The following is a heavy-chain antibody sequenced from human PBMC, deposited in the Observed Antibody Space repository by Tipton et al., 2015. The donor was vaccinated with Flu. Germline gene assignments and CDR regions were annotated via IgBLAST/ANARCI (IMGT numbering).Heavy chain of an antibody. CDR3: ASGVGDGDYVGALNYYYYMDV. V-gene: IGHV4-39*01. D-gene: IGHD4-17*01. CDR1: GGSISSSSYY. J-gene: IGHJ6*03. Sequence: TLSLTCTVSGGSISSSSYYWGWIRQPPGKGLEWIGSIYYSGSTYYNPSLKSRVTISVDTSKNQFSLKLSSVTAADTAVYYCASGVGDGDYVGALNYYYYMDVWGKGTTVTVSS. CDR2: IYYSGST.